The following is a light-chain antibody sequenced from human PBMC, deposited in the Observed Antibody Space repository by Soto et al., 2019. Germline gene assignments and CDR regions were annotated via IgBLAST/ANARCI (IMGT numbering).Light chain of an antibody. CDR3: QHYNNWPPCT. Sequence: EIVMTQSPATLSVSPGERVTLSCRASQGVKSNLAWYQQKFGQAPRLLIYGASTRATRVPDRFSGSGSGTEFTLTISGLQSEDFAVYYCQHYNNWPPCTFGQGTKVEI. CDR1: QGVKSN. J-gene: IGKJ1*01. V-gene: IGKV3-15*01. CDR2: GAS.